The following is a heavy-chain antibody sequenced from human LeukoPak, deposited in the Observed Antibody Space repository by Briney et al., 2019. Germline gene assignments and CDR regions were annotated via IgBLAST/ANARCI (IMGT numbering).Heavy chain of an antibody. Sequence: PGGSLRLSCAASGFTFSAYNMTWVRQAPGKGLEWVSSINSDSNYIYYADSVKGRFTISRDNTKNSLYLQMNSLRVDDTAVYHCVRGGYSYHWGQGTLVTVSS. J-gene: IGHJ5*02. CDR2: INSDSNYI. V-gene: IGHV3-21*01. CDR3: VRGGYSYH. D-gene: IGHD5-18*01. CDR1: GFTFSAYN.